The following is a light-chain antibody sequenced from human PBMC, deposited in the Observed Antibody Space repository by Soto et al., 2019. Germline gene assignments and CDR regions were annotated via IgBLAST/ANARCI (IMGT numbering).Light chain of an antibody. CDR3: QQSYSTPRD. CDR2: AAY. V-gene: IGKV1-39*01. J-gene: IGKJ5*01. Sequence: DIQMTQSPSSLSASVVDRVTITCWASQRISNSLNWYQQKPGRARKLLIYAAYSLQSGVTSKFSGSGSGTGFILTISSLQPEDFATYYCQQSYSTPRDFGQGTR. CDR1: QRISNS.